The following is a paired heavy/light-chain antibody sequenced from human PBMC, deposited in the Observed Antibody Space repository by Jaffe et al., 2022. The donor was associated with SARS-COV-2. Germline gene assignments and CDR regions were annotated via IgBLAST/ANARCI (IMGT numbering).Light chain of an antibody. CDR1: QSLLHSNGYNY. V-gene: IGKV2-28*01. CDR3: MQALQTPA. CDR2: LGS. Sequence: DIVMTQSPLSLPVTPGEPASISCRSSQSLLHSNGYNYLDWYLQKPGQSPQLLIYLGSNRASGVPDRFSGSGSGTDFTLKISRVEAEDVGVYYCMQALQTPAFGPGTKVDIK. J-gene: IGKJ3*01.
Heavy chain of an antibody. CDR3: AAGGEGPLLYSSSPEPHSDYYYGMDV. J-gene: IGHJ6*02. CDR1: GFTFSSYG. D-gene: IGHD6-6*01. Sequence: QVQLVESGGGVVQPGRSLRLSCAASGFTFSSYGMHWVRQAPGKGLEWVAVISYDGSNKYYADSVKGRFTISRDNSKNTLYLQMNSLRAEDTAVYYCAAGGEGPLLYSSSPEPHSDYYYGMDVWGQGTTVTVSS. V-gene: IGHV3-30*03. CDR2: ISYDGSNK.